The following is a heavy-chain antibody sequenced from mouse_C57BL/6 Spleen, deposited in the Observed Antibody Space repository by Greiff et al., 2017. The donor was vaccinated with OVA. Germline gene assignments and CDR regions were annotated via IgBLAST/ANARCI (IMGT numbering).Heavy chain of an antibody. V-gene: IGHV1-62-2*01. CDR3: ARHEEYYYGSSRSWFAY. D-gene: IGHD1-1*01. CDR1: GYTFTEYT. Sequence: LQQSGAELVKPGASVKLSCKASGYTFTEYTIHWVKQRSGQGLEWIGWFYPGSGSIKYNEKFKDKATLTADKSSSTVYMELSRLTSEDSAVYFCARHEEYYYGSSRSWFAYWGQGTLVTVSA. CDR2: FYPGSGSI. J-gene: IGHJ3*01.